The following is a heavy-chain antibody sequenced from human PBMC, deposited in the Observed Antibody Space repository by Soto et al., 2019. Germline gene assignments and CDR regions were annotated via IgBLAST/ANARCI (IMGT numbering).Heavy chain of an antibody. CDR3: ARGDCDGGTCYSLAGSFCYYMDV. V-gene: IGHV3-74*01. D-gene: IGHD2-15*01. CDR1: GFTFSNYW. Sequence: EVQLVESGGGLVQPGGSLRLSCAASGFTFSNYWMYWVRQAPGKGLVWVSRINSDGSVSSYADSVKGRLTISRDNVKNTLYLQMDSLRAEDTAVYYCARGDCDGGTCYSLAGSFCYYMDVWGKGTTVTVFS. J-gene: IGHJ6*03. CDR2: INSDGSVS.